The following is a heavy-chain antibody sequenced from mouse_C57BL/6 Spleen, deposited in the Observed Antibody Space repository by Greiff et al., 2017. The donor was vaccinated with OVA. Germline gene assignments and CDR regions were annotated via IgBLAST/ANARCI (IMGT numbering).Heavy chain of an antibody. CDR2: ISYDGSN. Sequence: VQLKESGPGLVKPSQSLSLTCSVTGYSITSGYYWNWIRQFPGNKLEWMGYISYDGSNNYNPSLKNRISITRDTSKNQFFLKLNSVTTEDTATYYCAREDGNYGPFYWYFDVWGTGTTVTVSS. V-gene: IGHV3-6*01. CDR3: AREDGNYGPFYWYFDV. J-gene: IGHJ1*03. D-gene: IGHD2-1*01. CDR1: GYSITSGYY.